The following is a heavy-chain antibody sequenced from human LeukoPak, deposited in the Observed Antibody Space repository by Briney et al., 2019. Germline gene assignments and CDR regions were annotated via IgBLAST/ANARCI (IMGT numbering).Heavy chain of an antibody. J-gene: IGHJ4*02. Sequence: SETLSLTCTVSGGSVSSGSYYWSWIRQPPGKGLEWIGYIYYSGNTNYNPSLKSRVTISVDTSKNQSSLKLSSVTAADTAVYYCAREGLATMIRGVIPYWGQGTLVTVSS. D-gene: IGHD3-10*01. CDR1: GGSVSSGSYY. CDR2: IYYSGNT. V-gene: IGHV4-61*01. CDR3: AREGLATMIRGVIPY.